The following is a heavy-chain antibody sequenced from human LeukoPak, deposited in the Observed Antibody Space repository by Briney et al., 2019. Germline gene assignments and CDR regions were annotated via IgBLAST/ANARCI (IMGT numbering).Heavy chain of an antibody. V-gene: IGHV3-30-3*01. CDR3: ARAVTPNYDSSGYSAIDY. J-gene: IGHJ4*02. CDR2: ISYDGSNK. CDR1: GFTFSSYA. Sequence: GGSLRLSCAASGFTFSSYAMHWVRQAPGKGLEWVAVISYDGSNKYYADSVKGRFTISRDNSKNTLYLQMNSLRAEDTAVYYCARAVTPNYDSSGYSAIDYWGQGTLVTVSS. D-gene: IGHD3-22*01.